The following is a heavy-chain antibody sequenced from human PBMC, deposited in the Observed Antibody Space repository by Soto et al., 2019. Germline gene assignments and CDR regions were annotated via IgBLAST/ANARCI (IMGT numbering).Heavy chain of an antibody. J-gene: IGHJ4*02. CDR2: ISWDGGST. D-gene: IGHD5-12*01. V-gene: IGHV3-43*01. Sequence: GGSLRLSCAAPGFTFDDYTMHWVRQAPGKGLEWVSLISWDGGSTYYADSVKGRFTISRDNSKNSLYLQMNSLRTEDTALYYCAKDGRDGYKSFDYWGQGTLVTVSS. CDR3: AKDGRDGYKSFDY. CDR1: GFTFDDYT.